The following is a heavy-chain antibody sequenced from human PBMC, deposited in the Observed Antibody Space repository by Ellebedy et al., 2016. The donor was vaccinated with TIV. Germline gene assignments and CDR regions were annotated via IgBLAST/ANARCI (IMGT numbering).Heavy chain of an antibody. CDR2: ISSSSSYI. CDR3: AKPRVGTAMVSDY. V-gene: IGHV3-21*04. D-gene: IGHD5-18*01. CDR1: GFTFGSYW. Sequence: GESLKISXGGSGFTFGSYWMSWVRQAPGKGLEWVSSISSSSSYIYYADSVKGRFTISRDNSKNTLYLQMNSLRAEDTAVYYCAKPRVGTAMVSDYWGQGTLVTVSS. J-gene: IGHJ4*02.